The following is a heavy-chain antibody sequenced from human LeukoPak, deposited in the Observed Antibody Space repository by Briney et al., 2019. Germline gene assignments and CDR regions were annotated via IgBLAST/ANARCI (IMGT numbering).Heavy chain of an antibody. CDR1: VFTLSDYW. CDR2: INLHGSVK. J-gene: IGHJ4*02. CDR3: AAWGLYNY. V-gene: IGHV3-7*01. D-gene: IGHD7-27*01. Sequence: GGSLRLSCAPSVFTLSDYWMNWVRQAPGKGLEWVANINLHGSVKLHVDSVEGRFTISRDNAKNSLFLQMTSLKVEDTAVYYCAAWGLYNYWGQGTLVTVSS.